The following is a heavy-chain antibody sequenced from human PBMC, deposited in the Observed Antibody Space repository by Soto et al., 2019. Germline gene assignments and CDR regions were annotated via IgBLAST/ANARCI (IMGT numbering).Heavy chain of an antibody. V-gene: IGHV3-72*01. D-gene: IGHD2-8*01. CDR3: ANYFGDKYGH. CDR1: GFTFSDHY. CDR2: SRNKANNYIT. J-gene: IGHJ4*02. Sequence: XGALKLSCEASGFTFSDHYMDWVRQAPGKGLDWIGRSRNKANNYITEYAASVTGRFTISRDDSKNSLYLQMNSLKVEDTAVYYCANYFGDKYGHWGQGTVVTVS.